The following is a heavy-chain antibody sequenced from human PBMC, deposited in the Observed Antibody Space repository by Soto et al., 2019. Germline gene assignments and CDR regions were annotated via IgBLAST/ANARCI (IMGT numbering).Heavy chain of an antibody. V-gene: IGHV4-59*08. Sequence: SETLSLTCTVSGGSISGYYWSWIRQPPGKGLEWVGYLYYSGSTNYNPSLMSRVTMSVDTSKNQFSLKLTSVTAADTAVYYCARTILTGYGNWFDPWGQGTLVTV. CDR2: LYYSGST. J-gene: IGHJ5*02. D-gene: IGHD3-9*01. CDR1: GGSISGYY. CDR3: ARTILTGYGNWFDP.